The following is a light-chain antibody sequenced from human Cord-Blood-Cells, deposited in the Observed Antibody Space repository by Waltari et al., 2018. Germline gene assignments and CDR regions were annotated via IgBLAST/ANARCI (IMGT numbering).Light chain of an antibody. V-gene: IGLV1-40*01. J-gene: IGLJ1*01. Sequence: QSVLTQPPSVSGAPGQRVTISCTGSSSNIGAGYDVHWYQQLPGTAPKPLIYGNINRPSGVPDRFSGSKSGTSASLAITGLQAEDEADYYCQSYDSSLSGYVFGTGTKVTVL. CDR3: QSYDSSLSGYV. CDR2: GNI. CDR1: SSNIGAGYD.